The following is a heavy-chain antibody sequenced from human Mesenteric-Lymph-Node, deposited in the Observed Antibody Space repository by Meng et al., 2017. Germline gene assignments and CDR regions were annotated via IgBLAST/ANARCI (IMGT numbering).Heavy chain of an antibody. Sequence: SETLSLTCAVSGYSISSGYYWGWIRQPPGKVLEWIGSIYHSGSTYYNPSLKSRVTISVDTSKNQFSLKLSSVTAADTAVYYCARDLGPVDIVATIQPHGAFDIWGQGTMVTVSS. D-gene: IGHD5-12*01. CDR3: ARDLGPVDIVATIQPHGAFDI. J-gene: IGHJ3*02. CDR2: IYHSGST. CDR1: GYSISSGYY. V-gene: IGHV4-38-2*02.